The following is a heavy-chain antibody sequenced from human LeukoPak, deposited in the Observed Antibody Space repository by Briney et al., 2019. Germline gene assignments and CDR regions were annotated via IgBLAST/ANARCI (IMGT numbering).Heavy chain of an antibody. D-gene: IGHD2-2*01. CDR1: GGTFSSYA. CDR3: ARGPPHEDIVVVPAAIGIYYYYYGMDV. Sequence: GASVKVSCKASGGTFSSYAISWVRPAPGQGLEWMGGIIPIFGTGNYAQKFQGRVTITADESTSTAYMELSSLRSEDTAVYYCARGPPHEDIVVVPAAIGIYYYYYGMDVWGQGTTVTVSS. V-gene: IGHV1-69*13. CDR2: IIPIFGTG. J-gene: IGHJ6*02.